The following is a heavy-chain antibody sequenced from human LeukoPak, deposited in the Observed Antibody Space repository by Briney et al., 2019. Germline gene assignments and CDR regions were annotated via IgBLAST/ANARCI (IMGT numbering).Heavy chain of an antibody. J-gene: IGHJ6*04. Sequence: SETLSLTCAVYGGSFSGYYWSWIRQPPGKGLEWIGEINHSGSTNYNPSLKSRVTISVDTSKNQFSLKLSSVTAADTAVYYCARDYYYGMDVGGKGTTVTVSS. CDR2: INHSGST. CDR3: ARDYYYGMDV. CDR1: GGSFSGYY. V-gene: IGHV4-34*01.